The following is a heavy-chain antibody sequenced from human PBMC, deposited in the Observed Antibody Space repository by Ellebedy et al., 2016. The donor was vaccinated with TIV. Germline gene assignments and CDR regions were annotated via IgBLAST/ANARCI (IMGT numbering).Heavy chain of an antibody. CDR3: TRHLVTIFGVVIIPFDY. V-gene: IGHV3-49*03. D-gene: IGHD3-3*01. CDR1: GFTFGDYA. CDR2: IRSKAYGGTT. J-gene: IGHJ4*02. Sequence: GGSLRLXXTASGFTFGDYAMSWFRQAPGKGLEWVGFIRSKAYGGTTEYAASVKGRFTISRDDSKSIAYLQMNSLKTEDTAVYYCTRHLVTIFGVVIIPFDYWGQGTLVTVSS.